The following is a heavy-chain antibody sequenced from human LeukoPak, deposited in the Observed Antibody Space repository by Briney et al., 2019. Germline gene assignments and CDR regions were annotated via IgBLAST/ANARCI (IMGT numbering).Heavy chain of an antibody. D-gene: IGHD3-10*01. V-gene: IGHV4-31*03. CDR1: GGSISSSSYY. J-gene: IGHJ4*02. Sequence: PSETLSLTCTVSGGSISSSSYYWGWIRQHPEKSLEWRGYIFYSGSAYYNPSLKSRVTISVDTSKNQFSLKLSSVTAADTAVYYCARGSTLIRGFDYWGQGTLVTVSS. CDR2: IFYSGSA. CDR3: ARGSTLIRGFDY.